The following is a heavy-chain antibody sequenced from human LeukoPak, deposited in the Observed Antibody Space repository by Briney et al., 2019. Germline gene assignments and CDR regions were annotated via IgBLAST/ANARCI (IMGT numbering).Heavy chain of an antibody. J-gene: IGHJ4*02. CDR1: GGSFSGYY. V-gene: IGHV4-34*01. CDR3: ARKSIVTAGRKPYDF. D-gene: IGHD6-13*01. CDR2: INHSGST. Sequence: SETLSLTCAVYGGSFSGYYWSWIRQPPGKGLEWIGEINHSGSTNYNPSLKSRVTISVDTSKNQFSLKLSSVTAADTAVYYCARKSIVTAGRKPYDFWDQGALVTVSP.